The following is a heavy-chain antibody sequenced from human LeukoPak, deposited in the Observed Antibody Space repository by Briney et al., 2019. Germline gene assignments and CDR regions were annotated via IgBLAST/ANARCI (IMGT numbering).Heavy chain of an antibody. CDR2: IIPIFGTA. V-gene: IGHV1-69*13. CDR1: GGTFSSYA. CDR3: ASPEVSDSYAFDI. J-gene: IGHJ3*02. Sequence: RASVKVSCKASGGTFSSYAISWVRQAPGQGLEWMGGIIPIFGTANYAQKFQGRVTITADESTSTAYMELSSLRSEDTAVYYCASPEVSDSYAFDIWGQGTMVTVSS. D-gene: IGHD5/OR15-5a*01.